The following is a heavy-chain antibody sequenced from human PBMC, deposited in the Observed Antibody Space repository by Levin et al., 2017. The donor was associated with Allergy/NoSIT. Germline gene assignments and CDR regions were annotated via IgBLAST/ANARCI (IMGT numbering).Heavy chain of an antibody. CDR1: GGSISSSSYY. J-gene: IGHJ6*03. D-gene: IGHD3-16*01. V-gene: IGHV4-39*01. Sequence: SETLSLTCTISGGSISSSSYYWGWIRQPPGKGLELIGSIYYSGSTYYNPSLKSRVTISVDTSKNQFSLKLSSVTAADTAVYYCARAWGDSRYYYYYYMDVWGKGTTVTVSS. CDR3: ARAWGDSRYYYYYYMDV. CDR2: IYYSGST.